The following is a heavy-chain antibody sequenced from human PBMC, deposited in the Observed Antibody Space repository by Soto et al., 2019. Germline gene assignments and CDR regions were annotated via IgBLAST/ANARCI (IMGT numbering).Heavy chain of an antibody. D-gene: IGHD3-22*01. V-gene: IGHV4-31*03. CDR2: IYYSGST. CDR3: ASAYYYDSRVGY. Sequence: PSETLSLTCTVSGGSISSGGYYRSWIRQHPGKGLEWIGYIYYSGSTYYNPSLKSRVTISVDTSKNQFSLKLSSVTAADTAVYYCASAYYYDSRVGYWGQGTLVTVSS. CDR1: GGSISSGGYY. J-gene: IGHJ4*02.